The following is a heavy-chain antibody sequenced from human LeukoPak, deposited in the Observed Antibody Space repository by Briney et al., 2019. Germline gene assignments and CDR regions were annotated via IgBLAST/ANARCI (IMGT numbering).Heavy chain of an antibody. CDR3: ARDSMVRGVIISNWFDP. J-gene: IGHJ5*02. Sequence: ASVKVSCKASGYTFTGYYMHWVRQAPGQGLEWMGWINPNSGGTNYAQKFQGRVTMTRDTSISTAYMELSRLRSDDTAVYYCARDSMVRGVIISNWFDPWGQGTLVTVSS. CDR1: GYTFTGYY. CDR2: INPNSGGT. D-gene: IGHD3-10*01. V-gene: IGHV1-2*02.